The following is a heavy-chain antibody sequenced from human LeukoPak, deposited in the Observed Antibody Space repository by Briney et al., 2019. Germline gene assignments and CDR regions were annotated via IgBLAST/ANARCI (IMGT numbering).Heavy chain of an antibody. Sequence: GGSLRLSCAASGFTFSSYGMHWVRQAPGKGLEWVLVIYSGGSTYYADSVKGRFTISRDNSKNTLYLQMNSLRAEDTAVYYCARGLSIAAAGDAFDIWGQGTMVTVSS. CDR2: IYSGGST. CDR3: ARGLSIAAAGDAFDI. CDR1: GFTFSSYG. J-gene: IGHJ3*02. D-gene: IGHD6-13*01. V-gene: IGHV3-66*01.